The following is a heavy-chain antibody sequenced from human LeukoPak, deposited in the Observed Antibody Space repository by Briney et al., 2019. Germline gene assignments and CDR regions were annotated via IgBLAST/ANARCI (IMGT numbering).Heavy chain of an antibody. CDR3: ARDDVDTPTFDY. J-gene: IGHJ4*02. Sequence: SETLSLTCTAPGASINGYYWSWIRQPAGKGLEWIGRVFTSGGTSYNPSLKGRVTMSIESSTNQFSLQLDSVTAADTAVYYCARDDVDTPTFDYWGQGILVAVSS. CDR2: VFTSGGT. CDR1: GASINGYY. D-gene: IGHD5-18*01. V-gene: IGHV4-4*07.